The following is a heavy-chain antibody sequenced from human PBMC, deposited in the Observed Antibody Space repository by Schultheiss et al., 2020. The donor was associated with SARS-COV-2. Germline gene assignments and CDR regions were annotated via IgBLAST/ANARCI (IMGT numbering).Heavy chain of an antibody. Sequence: GESLKISCAASGFTFSSYAMSWVRQAPGKGLEWVSYISSSSSYTNYADSVKGRFTISRDNAKNSLYLQMNSLRAEDTAVYYCARAHDYSNGDYYFDYWGQGTLVTVSS. CDR1: GFTFSSYA. V-gene: IGHV3-21*05. CDR2: ISSSSSYT. D-gene: IGHD4-11*01. J-gene: IGHJ4*02. CDR3: ARAHDYSNGDYYFDY.